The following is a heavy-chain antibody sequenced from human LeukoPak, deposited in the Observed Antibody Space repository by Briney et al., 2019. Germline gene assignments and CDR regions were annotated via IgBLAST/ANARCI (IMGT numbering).Heavy chain of an antibody. CDR1: GYIFTGYY. V-gene: IGHV1-2*02. CDR2: INPNSGDT. D-gene: IGHD2-2*01. J-gene: IGHJ4*02. Sequence: GASVKVSCRASGYIFTGYYMHWVRQAPGQGLEWMGWINPNSGDTNFAQKFQGRVTMTRDTSISTAYMELSRLRSDDTAVYYCARDRSIAVVPDAISFSDYWGQGTLVTVSS. CDR3: ARDRSIAVVPDAISFSDY.